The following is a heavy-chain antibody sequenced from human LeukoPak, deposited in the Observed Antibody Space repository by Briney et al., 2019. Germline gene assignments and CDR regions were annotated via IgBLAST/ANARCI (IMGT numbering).Heavy chain of an antibody. V-gene: IGHV1-24*01. CDR3: ARGFYDSSGYSRGDAFDI. Sequence: ASVKVSCKASEYSLTELSMHWVRQAPGKGLEWMGGVDPEDGETIYTQKFQGRVSMTEDTSTDTAYMELSSLRSEDTAVYYCARGFYDSSGYSRGDAFDIWGQGTMVTVSS. CDR2: VDPEDGET. CDR1: EYSLTELS. J-gene: IGHJ3*02. D-gene: IGHD3-22*01.